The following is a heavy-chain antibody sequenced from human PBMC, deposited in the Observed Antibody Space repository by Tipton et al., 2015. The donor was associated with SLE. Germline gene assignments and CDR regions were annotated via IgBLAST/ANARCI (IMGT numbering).Heavy chain of an antibody. D-gene: IGHD6-6*01. CDR3: TRDLRIAARRYNWFDP. Sequence: QLVQSGGGLIQPGGSLRLSCAASGFTVSSNYMSWVRQAPGKGLEWVGFIRSKAYGGTTEYAASVKGRFTISRDDSKSIAYLQMNSLKTEDTAVYYCTRDLRIAARRYNWFDPWGQGTLVTVSS. J-gene: IGHJ5*02. CDR2: IRSKAYGGTT. CDR1: GFTVSSNY. V-gene: IGHV3-49*04.